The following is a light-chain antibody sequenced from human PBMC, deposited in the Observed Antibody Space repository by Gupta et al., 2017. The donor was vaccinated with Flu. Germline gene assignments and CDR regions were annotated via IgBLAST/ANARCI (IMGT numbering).Light chain of an antibody. Sequence: QSALTQPASVSGSPGQSITISCTGTSSDVGGYNSVSWFQHHPGKAPKLVIYEVSNRTSGVSNRFSGSTSGTTASLTIAGLQAEDEDDYYCSAYTISSTLFGGGTKVTVL. CDR2: EVS. CDR3: SAYTISSTL. CDR1: SSDVGGYNS. J-gene: IGLJ2*01. V-gene: IGLV2-14*01.